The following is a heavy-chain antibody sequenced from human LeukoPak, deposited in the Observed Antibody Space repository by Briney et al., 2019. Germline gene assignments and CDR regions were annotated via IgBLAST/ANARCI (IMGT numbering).Heavy chain of an antibody. V-gene: IGHV3-74*01. J-gene: IGHJ3*02. CDR1: GFTLSSYW. CDR3: AREAYYYSSEAFDI. CDR2: INSDGSST. Sequence: GGSLRLSCAASGFTLSSYWMHWVRQAPGKGLVWVSRINSDGSSTSYADSVKGRFTISRDNAKNTLDLQMNSLRAEDTAVYYCAREAYYYSSEAFDIWGQGTMVTVSS. D-gene: IGHD3-22*01.